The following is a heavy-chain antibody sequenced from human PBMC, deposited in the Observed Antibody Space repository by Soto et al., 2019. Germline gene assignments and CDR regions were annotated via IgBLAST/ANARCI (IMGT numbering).Heavy chain of an antibody. J-gene: IGHJ4*02. CDR2: IYWNDDK. D-gene: IGHD6-13*01. CDR3: AHRLAGDSSSWAFDY. Sequence: VSGPTLVNPTQTLTLTCTFSGFSLSTSGVGVGWIRQPPGKALEWLALIYWNDDKRYSPSLKSRLTITKDTSKNQVVLTMTNMDPVDTATYYCAHRLAGDSSSWAFDYWGQETLVTVSS. V-gene: IGHV2-5*01. CDR1: GFSLSTSGVG.